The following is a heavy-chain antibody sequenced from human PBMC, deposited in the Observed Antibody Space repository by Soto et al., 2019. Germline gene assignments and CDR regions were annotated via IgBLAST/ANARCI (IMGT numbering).Heavy chain of an antibody. D-gene: IGHD4-17*01. CDR3: ARQDYGDYWYAFDI. Sequence: QVQLQESGPGLVKPSETLSLTCTVSGGSISSYYWSWIRQPPGKGLEWIGYIYYSGSTNYNPSLKSRVTISVDTSKNQFSLKLSSVTAADTAVYYCARQDYGDYWYAFDIWGQGIMVTVSS. V-gene: IGHV4-59*08. J-gene: IGHJ3*02. CDR2: IYYSGST. CDR1: GGSISSYY.